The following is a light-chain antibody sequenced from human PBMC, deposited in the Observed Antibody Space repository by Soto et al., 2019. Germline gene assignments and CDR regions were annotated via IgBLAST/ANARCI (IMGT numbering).Light chain of an antibody. CDR2: EGS. CDR1: SSDVGSYNL. J-gene: IGLJ1*01. CDR3: CSYAGSSYV. Sequence: QSALTQPASVSGSPGQSITISCTGTSSDVGSYNLVSWYQQHPGKAPKLMIYEGSKRPSGVSNRFSGSKSGNTAYLTISGLTAEDDDHYYCCSYAGSSYVFGTGTKVTV. V-gene: IGLV2-23*01.